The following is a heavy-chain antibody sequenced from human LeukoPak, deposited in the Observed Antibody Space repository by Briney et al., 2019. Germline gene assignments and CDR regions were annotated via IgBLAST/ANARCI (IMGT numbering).Heavy chain of an antibody. CDR1: GGSIDSGVYY. D-gene: IGHD6-13*01. CDR3: ARSGSSWYTGQDY. Sequence: TSETLSLTCTVSGGSIDSGVYYWAWIRQHPGKGLEWIGYIYYSGSTYYNPSLKSRVTISVDTSKNQFSLKLSSVTAADTAVYYCARSGSSWYTGQDYWGQGTLVTVSS. V-gene: IGHV4-31*03. CDR2: IYYSGST. J-gene: IGHJ4*02.